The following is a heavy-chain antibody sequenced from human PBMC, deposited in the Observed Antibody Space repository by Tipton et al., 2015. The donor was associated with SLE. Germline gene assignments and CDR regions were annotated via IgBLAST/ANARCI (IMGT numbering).Heavy chain of an antibody. Sequence: TLSLTCTVSGGSISRSYWSWIRQPPGKRLEWIGYVYYGGTTSYNPSLKSRVTISVDTSKNQFSLKLSSVTAADTAVYYCARGGGSYGSGSYYPMDVWGQGTTVTVSS. CDR3: ARGGGSYGSGSYYPMDV. V-gene: IGHV4-59*08. CDR2: VYYGGTT. CDR1: GGSISRSY. D-gene: IGHD3-10*01. J-gene: IGHJ6*02.